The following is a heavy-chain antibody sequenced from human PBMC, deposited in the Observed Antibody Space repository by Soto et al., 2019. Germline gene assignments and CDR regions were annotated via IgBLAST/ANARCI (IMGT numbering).Heavy chain of an antibody. Sequence: PSVTLSLTCTISGGSISSSSYYWGWIRQPPGKGLEWIGSIYYSGSTYYNPSLKSRVTISVDTSKNQFSLKLSSVTAADTAVYYCARNSDTAIIKVYSWGQADVLTISS. CDR3: ARNSDTAIIKVYS. D-gene: IGHD5-18*01. CDR1: GGSISSSSYY. J-gene: IGHJ4*02. V-gene: IGHV4-39*01. CDR2: IYYSGST.